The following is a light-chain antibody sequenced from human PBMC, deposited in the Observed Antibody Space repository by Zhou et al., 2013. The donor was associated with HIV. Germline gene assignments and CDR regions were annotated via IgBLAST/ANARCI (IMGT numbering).Light chain of an antibody. V-gene: IGKV3-15*01. CDR2: DAS. Sequence: EIVLTQSPGTLSLSPGERATLSCRASQSVSSSYLAWYQQKPGQAPRLLIYDASTRATGVPVRFSGSGSGTDFTLTITSLQSEDVAVYYCQQYNNWPPWTFGQGTKVEIK. CDR1: QSVSSSY. CDR3: QQYNNWPPWT. J-gene: IGKJ1*01.